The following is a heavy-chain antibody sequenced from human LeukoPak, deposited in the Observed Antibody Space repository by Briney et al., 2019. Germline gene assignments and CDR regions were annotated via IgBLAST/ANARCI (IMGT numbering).Heavy chain of an antibody. CDR2: VSPSDGTT. J-gene: IGHJ4*02. Sequence: ASVKVSCKASVYTFTSNHIHWVRQAPGQGLEWMGIVSPSDGTTTYTQRFQGRVTMTRDTSTSTVYMELTSLRSEDTAVYYCARNLCGGWSDYWGQGTLVTVSS. D-gene: IGHD6-19*01. CDR3: ARNLCGGWSDY. CDR1: VYTFTSNH. V-gene: IGHV1-46*01.